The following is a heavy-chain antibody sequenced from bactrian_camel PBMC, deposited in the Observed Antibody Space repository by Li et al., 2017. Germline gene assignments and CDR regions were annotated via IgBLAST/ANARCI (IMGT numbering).Heavy chain of an antibody. D-gene: IGHD5*01. CDR2: IATGSGNT. V-gene: IGHV3S1*01. CDR3: AALIPPYGLGIGAYKY. CDR1: GATVSTNC. J-gene: IGHJ4*01. Sequence: HVQLVESGGASVQVGGSLRLSCAASGATVSTNCMGWSRQAPGKGREGVARIATGSGNTYYADSVKGRFAISRDNAKDTVYLRMDSLQFEDTALYYCAALIPPYGLGIGAYKYWGQGTQVTVS.